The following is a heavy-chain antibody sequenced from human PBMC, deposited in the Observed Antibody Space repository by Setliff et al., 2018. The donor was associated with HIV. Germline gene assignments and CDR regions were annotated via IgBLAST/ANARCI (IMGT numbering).Heavy chain of an antibody. J-gene: IGHJ5*02. CDR1: GVTLNSFA. CDR2: IIPILGVA. D-gene: IGHD3-3*01. V-gene: IGHV1-69*10. CDR3: ARDIPHDYTFWSGSTRFDP. Sequence: SVKVSCKASGVTLNSFAISWVRQAPGQGLEWMGGIIPILGVANYAQKFQGRVTITADKSTTTAYMELSSLRSEDTAVYYCARDIPHDYTFWSGSTRFDPWGQGTLVTVSS.